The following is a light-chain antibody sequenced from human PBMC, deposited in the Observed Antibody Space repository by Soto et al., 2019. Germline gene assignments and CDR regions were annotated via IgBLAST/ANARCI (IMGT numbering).Light chain of an antibody. V-gene: IGKV3-20*01. CDR1: QSVSSSY. Sequence: EIALTRSPGTLSLSPGERATLSCRASQSVSSSYLAWYQQKPGQAPRLLIYGASSRATGIPDRFSGSGSGTDFTLTISRLEPEDFAVYYCQQYGSSPTWTFGQGTKVDIK. J-gene: IGKJ1*01. CDR2: GAS. CDR3: QQYGSSPTWT.